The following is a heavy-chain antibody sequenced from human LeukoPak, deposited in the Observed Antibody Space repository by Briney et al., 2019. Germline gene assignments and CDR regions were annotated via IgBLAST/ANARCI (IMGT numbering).Heavy chain of an antibody. CDR2: IYYSGST. J-gene: IGHJ4*02. CDR3: ARADSMVRGVIPATYFDY. D-gene: IGHD3-10*01. CDR1: GGSISSGGYY. V-gene: IGHV4-31*03. Sequence: SQTLSLTCTVSGGSISSGGYYWSWIRQHPGKGLEWIGYIYYSGSTYYNPSLKSRVTISVDTSKNQFSLKLSSVTAADTAVYYCARADSMVRGVIPATYFDYWGQGTLVIVSS.